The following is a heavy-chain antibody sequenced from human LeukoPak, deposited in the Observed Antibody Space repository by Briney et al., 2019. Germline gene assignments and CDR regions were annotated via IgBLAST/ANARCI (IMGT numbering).Heavy chain of an antibody. V-gene: IGHV3-30*02. CDR2: IVQSGSDK. D-gene: IGHD6-13*01. CDR1: GLTISNYG. Sequence: GGSLRLSCAASGLTISNYGIHWIRQAPGKGLEWVTYIVQSGSDKYYADSVKGRFTISRDSSKDTVYLQMNSLRVEDTAVYYCARVRRRAAADIWGQGTMVTVSS. J-gene: IGHJ3*02. CDR3: ARVRRRAAADI.